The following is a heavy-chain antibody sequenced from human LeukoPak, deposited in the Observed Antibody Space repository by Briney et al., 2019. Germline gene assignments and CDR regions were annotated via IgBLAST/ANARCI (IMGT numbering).Heavy chain of an antibody. CDR3: ARGGPYCSSTSCYADYYYYYMDV. Sequence: GASVKVSCKASGYTFTSYDINWVRQATGQGLEWMGWINPNNTNTGYAQKFQGRVTMTRNTSISTAYMELSSLRSDDTAVYYCARGGPYCSSTSCYADYYYYYMDVWGKGTTVTVSS. V-gene: IGHV1-8*01. CDR2: INPNNTNT. J-gene: IGHJ6*03. CDR1: GYTFTSYD. D-gene: IGHD2-2*01.